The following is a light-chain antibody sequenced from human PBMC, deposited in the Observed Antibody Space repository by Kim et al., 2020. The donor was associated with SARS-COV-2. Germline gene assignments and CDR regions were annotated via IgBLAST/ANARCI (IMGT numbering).Light chain of an antibody. Sequence: VSPGQTASITCSGDKLGNKYANWYQQKPGPSPVLVICQDTKRPSGIPERFSGSNSGNTATLTISGAQSLDEADYYCQAWDSSTGWVFGGGTKLTVL. J-gene: IGLJ3*02. CDR3: QAWDSSTGWV. V-gene: IGLV3-1*01. CDR1: KLGNKY. CDR2: QDT.